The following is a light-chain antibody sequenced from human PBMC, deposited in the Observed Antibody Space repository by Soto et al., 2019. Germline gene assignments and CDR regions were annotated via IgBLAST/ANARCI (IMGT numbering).Light chain of an antibody. CDR3: QHFGGTTFT. V-gene: IGKV1-39*01. CDR1: QSISSY. Sequence: DLQMTQSPSSLSASVGDRVTITCRASQSISSYLNWYQQKPGKAPKLLIYAASSLQSGVPSRFSGSGSGTHFTLTISRLEPGEFAVYYCQHFGGTTFTVGQGTRLEIK. J-gene: IGKJ5*01. CDR2: AAS.